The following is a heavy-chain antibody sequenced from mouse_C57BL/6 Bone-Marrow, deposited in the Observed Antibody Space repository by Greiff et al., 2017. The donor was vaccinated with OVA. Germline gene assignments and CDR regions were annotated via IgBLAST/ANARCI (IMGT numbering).Heavy chain of an antibody. V-gene: IGHV1-55*01. CDR3: AKGDYGNRGGIYAMDY. Sequence: VQLQQPGAELVKPGASVKMSCKASGYTFTSYWITWVKQRPGQGLEWIGDIYPGSGSTNYNEKFKSKATLTVDTSSSTAYMQLSSLTSEDSAVYYCAKGDYGNRGGIYAMDYWGQGTSVTVSS. J-gene: IGHJ4*01. CDR1: GYTFTSYW. D-gene: IGHD2-1*01. CDR2: IYPGSGST.